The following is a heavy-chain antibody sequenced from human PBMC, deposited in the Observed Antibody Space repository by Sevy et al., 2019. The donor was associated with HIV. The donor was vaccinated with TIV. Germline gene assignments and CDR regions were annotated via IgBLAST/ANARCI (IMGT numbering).Heavy chain of an antibody. Sequence: ASVKVSCKASGYTFTNYGISWVRQAPGQGLEWMGWISAYNGNTNYAQKLQGRVTMTTDTSTSTAYMGLRSLRSDDTAVDYCARDVLVDTAMAEPRYYGMDVWGQGTTVTVSS. J-gene: IGHJ6*02. CDR2: ISAYNGNT. D-gene: IGHD5-18*01. CDR3: ARDVLVDTAMAEPRYYGMDV. V-gene: IGHV1-18*01. CDR1: GYTFTNYG.